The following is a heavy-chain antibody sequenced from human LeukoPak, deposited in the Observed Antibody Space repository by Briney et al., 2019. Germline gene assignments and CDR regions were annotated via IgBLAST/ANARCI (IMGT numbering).Heavy chain of an antibody. V-gene: IGHV3-7*01. Sequence: GGSLRLSCAVSGFTFSSYWMSWVRQAPGKGLEWVANIKQDGSEKYYVDSVKGRFSISRDNAKNSLYLQMNSLRAEDTAVFYCAKSTGYSSKLATAPFDYWGQGTLVTVSS. CDR1: GFTFSSYW. J-gene: IGHJ4*02. CDR3: AKSTGYSSKLATAPFDY. CDR2: IKQDGSEK. D-gene: IGHD6-13*01.